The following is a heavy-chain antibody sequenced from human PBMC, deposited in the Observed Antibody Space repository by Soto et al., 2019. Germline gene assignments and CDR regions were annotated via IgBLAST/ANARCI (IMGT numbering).Heavy chain of an antibody. J-gene: IGHJ6*02. CDR2: IYPGDSDT. Sequence: GESLKISCKGSGYSFTKYWIGWVRQMPGKGLEWMGIIYPGDSDTKYSPSLQGQVTISADTSISTAYLQWISLKASDTAMYYCARTSAAGKYYYGMDVWGQGTTVTVSS. CDR3: ARTSAAGKYYYGMDV. CDR1: GYSFTKYW. D-gene: IGHD6-13*01. V-gene: IGHV5-51*01.